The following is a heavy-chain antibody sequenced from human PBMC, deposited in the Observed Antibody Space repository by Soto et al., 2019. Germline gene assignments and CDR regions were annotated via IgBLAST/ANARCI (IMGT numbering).Heavy chain of an antibody. CDR1: GGSISSYY. D-gene: IGHD1-7*01. V-gene: IGHV4-59*01. Sequence: QVQLQESGPGLVKPSETLSLTCTVSGGSISSYYWSWIRQPPGKGLKWIGYIYYSGSTNYNPSLKSRGSISVDTSKNQFSMKLSSVTAADTAVYYCARSKLQVTYYYYDMDVWGKGTTVTVSS. CDR3: ARSKLQVTYYYYDMDV. J-gene: IGHJ6*03. CDR2: IYYSGST.